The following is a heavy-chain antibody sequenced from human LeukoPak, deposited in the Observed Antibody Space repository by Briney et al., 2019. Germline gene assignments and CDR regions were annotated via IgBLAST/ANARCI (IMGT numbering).Heavy chain of an antibody. J-gene: IGHJ4*02. V-gene: IGHV3-23*01. D-gene: IGHD3-10*01. Sequence: PGGSLRLSCAASGFTFSSYAMSWVRQAPGKGLEWVSAISGSGGSTYYADSVKGRFTISRDNSKNTLYLQMSSLKTEDTAVYYCTRVRSGNDFDYWGQGTLVTVSS. CDR3: TRVRSGNDFDY. CDR1: GFTFSSYA. CDR2: ISGSGGST.